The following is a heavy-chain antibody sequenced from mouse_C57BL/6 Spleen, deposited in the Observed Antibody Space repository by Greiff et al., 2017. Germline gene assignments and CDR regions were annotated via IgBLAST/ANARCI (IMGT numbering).Heavy chain of an antibody. CDR3: TCYYYGSSYPFAY. J-gene: IGHJ3*01. CDR1: GFNIKDYY. V-gene: IGHV14-1*01. D-gene: IGHD1-1*01. CDR2: IDPEDGDT. Sequence: EVQLQESGAELVRPGASVKLSCTASGFNIKDYYMHWVKQRPEQGLEWIGRIDPEDGDTEYALKFQGKATMTADTSSNTAYLQLSSLTSEDTAVYYCTCYYYGSSYPFAYWGQGTLVTVSA.